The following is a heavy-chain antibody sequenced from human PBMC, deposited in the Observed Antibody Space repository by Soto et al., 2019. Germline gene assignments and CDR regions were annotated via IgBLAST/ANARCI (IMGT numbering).Heavy chain of an antibody. D-gene: IGHD4-17*01. Sequence: EVQLVESGGGLVKPGGSLRLSCAASGFTFRNAWMNWVRQAPGKGLEWVGRIKSKTDGGTTDYAAPVKGRFTISRDDSKNTLYLQMNSLKTEDTAVYYCTTDDGDYVYYYYGMDVWGQGTTVTFSS. J-gene: IGHJ6*02. CDR2: IKSKTDGGTT. V-gene: IGHV3-15*07. CDR1: GFTFRNAW. CDR3: TTDDGDYVYYYYGMDV.